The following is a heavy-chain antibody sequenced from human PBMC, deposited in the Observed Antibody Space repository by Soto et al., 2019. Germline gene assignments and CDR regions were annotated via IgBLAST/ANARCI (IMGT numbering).Heavy chain of an antibody. CDR2: IYYSGST. Sequence: QVQLQESGPGLVKPSDTLSLTCAVSGYSISSSNWWGWIRQPPGKGLEWIGYIYYSGSTYYNPSLKSRGTRSVDTSKNQFSLKLSSVTAVDTAVYYCARKYGDYVRGAFDPWGQGTLVTVSS. V-gene: IGHV4-28*01. CDR3: ARKYGDYVRGAFDP. CDR1: GYSISSSNW. D-gene: IGHD4-17*01. J-gene: IGHJ5*02.